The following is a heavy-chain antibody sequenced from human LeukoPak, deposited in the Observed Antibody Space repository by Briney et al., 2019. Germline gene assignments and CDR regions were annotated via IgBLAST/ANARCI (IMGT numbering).Heavy chain of an antibody. CDR1: GYTFTSYG. V-gene: IGHV1-18*01. CDR2: TSAYNGNT. D-gene: IGHD3-3*01. CDR3: ARIRYYDFWSGSPGDAFDI. Sequence: ASVKVSCKASGYTFTSYGISWVRQALGQGPEWMGWTSAYNGNTNYAQKVQGRVTMTTDTSTSTAYMELRSLRSDDTAVYYCARIRYYDFWSGSPGDAFDIWGQGTMVTVSS. J-gene: IGHJ3*02.